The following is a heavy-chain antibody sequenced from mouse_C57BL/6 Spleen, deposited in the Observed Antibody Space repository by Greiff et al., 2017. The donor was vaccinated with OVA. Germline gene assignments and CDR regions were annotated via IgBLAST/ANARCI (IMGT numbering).Heavy chain of an antibody. V-gene: IGHV2-9-1*01. CDR1: GFSLTSYA. J-gene: IGHJ1*03. CDR3: ARNSFYYGSSYDWYFDV. D-gene: IGHD1-1*01. CDR2: IWTGGGT. Sequence: VKLMESGPGLVAPSQSLSITCTVSGFSLTSYAISWVRQPPGKGLEWLGVIWTGGGTNYNSALKSRLSISKDNSKSQVFLKMNSLQTDDTARYYCARNSFYYGSSYDWYFDVWGTGTTVTVSS.